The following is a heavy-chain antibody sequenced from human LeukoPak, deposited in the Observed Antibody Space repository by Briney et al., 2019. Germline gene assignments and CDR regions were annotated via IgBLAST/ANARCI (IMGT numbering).Heavy chain of an antibody. CDR3: ARKGEMARKRNSYYYYGMDV. D-gene: IGHD5-24*01. J-gene: IGHJ6*02. V-gene: IGHV7-4-1*02. CDR2: INTNTGNP. CDR1: GYTFTSYA. Sequence: ASVKVSCKASGYTFTSYAMNWVRQAPGQGLEWMGWINTNTGNPTYAQGFTGRFVLSFDTSVSTAYLHISSLKAEDTAVYYCARKGEMARKRNSYYYYGMDVWGQGTTVTVSS.